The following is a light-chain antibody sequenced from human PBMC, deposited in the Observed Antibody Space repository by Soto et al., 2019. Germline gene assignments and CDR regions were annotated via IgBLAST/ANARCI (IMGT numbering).Light chain of an antibody. CDR2: DTS. CDR1: QSVGNY. J-gene: IGKJ1*01. Sequence: EIVLTQSPGTLSLSPGERATLSCRASQSVGNYLAWYQQRPDQAPRLIIYDTSTRATGIPARFSGSGSGTDFSLTIIRLEPEDFSVYYCQQGANSPPRTFGQGTKVDIK. CDR3: QQGANSPPRT. V-gene: IGKV3-11*01.